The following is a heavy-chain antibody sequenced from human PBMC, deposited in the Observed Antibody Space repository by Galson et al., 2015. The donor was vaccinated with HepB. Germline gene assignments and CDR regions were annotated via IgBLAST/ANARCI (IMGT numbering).Heavy chain of an antibody. CDR3: ARVMALVNVHWFDP. Sequence: SVKVSCKASGYTFTSYGISWVRQAPGQGLEWMGWISAYNGNTNYAQKLQGRVTMTTDTSTSTAYMELRSLRSDDTAVYYCARVMALVNVHWFDPWGQGTLVTVSS. CDR1: GYTFTSYG. D-gene: IGHD2-2*01. J-gene: IGHJ5*02. CDR2: ISAYNGNT. V-gene: IGHV1-18*01.